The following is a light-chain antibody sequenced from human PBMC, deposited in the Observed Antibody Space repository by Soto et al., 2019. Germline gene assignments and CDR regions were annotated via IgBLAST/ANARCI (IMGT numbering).Light chain of an antibody. CDR2: DAS. CDR1: QSVSSY. CDR3: QQRGNWPPVT. V-gene: IGKV3-11*01. Sequence: EIVLTQSPATLSLSPGERATLSCRASQSVSSYLAWYQQKPGQAPRLLIYDASNRATGIPARFSGSGSGTDLTLTISSLEPEDFATYYCQQRGNWPPVTFGGGTKVEIK. J-gene: IGKJ4*01.